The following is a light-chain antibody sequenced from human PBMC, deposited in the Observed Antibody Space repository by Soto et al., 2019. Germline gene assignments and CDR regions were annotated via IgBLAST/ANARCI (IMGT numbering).Light chain of an antibody. Sequence: DIVMTQSPDSLAVSLGERATINCKSSQSVLYSSNNKNYLAWYQQKPGQPPKLLIYWASTRESGVPDRFSGSGSGTDFTLTISSLQAEDVDVYYCQQYYSTPPTFGQGTKVEIK. V-gene: IGKV4-1*01. J-gene: IGKJ1*01. CDR1: QSVLYSSNNKNY. CDR3: QQYYSTPPT. CDR2: WAS.